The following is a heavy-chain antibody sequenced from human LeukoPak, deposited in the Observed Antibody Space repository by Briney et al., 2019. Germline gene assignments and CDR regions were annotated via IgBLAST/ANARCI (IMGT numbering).Heavy chain of an antibody. J-gene: IGHJ4*02. CDR2: IYTSGST. D-gene: IGHD6-19*01. CDR1: GGSISRYY. Sequence: SETLSLTCTVSGGSISRYYWSWIRQPAGKGLEWIGRIYTSGSTNYNPSLKRRVTMSVDTSKNQFSLKLSSVTAADTAVYYCARDSRRGWSYYFDYWGQGTLVTVSS. V-gene: IGHV4-4*07. CDR3: ARDSRRGWSYYFDY.